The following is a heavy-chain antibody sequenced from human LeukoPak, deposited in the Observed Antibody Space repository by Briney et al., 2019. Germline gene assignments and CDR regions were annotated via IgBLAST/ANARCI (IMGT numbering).Heavy chain of an antibody. Sequence: SETLSLTCAVHGGSFSGYYWSWIRQPPGKGLEWIGVINHSGSTNYNPSLKSRVTISVDTSKNQFSLKLSSVTAADTAVYYCARGGIAAAGPGDYWGQGTLVSVSS. CDR1: GGSFSGYY. CDR2: INHSGST. D-gene: IGHD6-13*01. V-gene: IGHV4-34*01. J-gene: IGHJ4*02. CDR3: ARGGIAAAGPGDY.